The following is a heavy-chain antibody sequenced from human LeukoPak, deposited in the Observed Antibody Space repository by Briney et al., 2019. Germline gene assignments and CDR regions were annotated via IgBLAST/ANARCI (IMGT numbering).Heavy chain of an antibody. Sequence: SETLSLTCTVSGGSISSYYWSWIRQPPGKGLEWIGYIYYSGSTFYNPSLKSRVTISLDTSKHQFFLKLTSVTAADTAVYYCAREWDTSSFDPRASGDYWGQGTPVTVSS. CDR3: AREWDTSSFDPRASGDY. J-gene: IGHJ4*02. CDR1: GGSISSYY. D-gene: IGHD3-9*01. V-gene: IGHV4-59*12. CDR2: IYYSGST.